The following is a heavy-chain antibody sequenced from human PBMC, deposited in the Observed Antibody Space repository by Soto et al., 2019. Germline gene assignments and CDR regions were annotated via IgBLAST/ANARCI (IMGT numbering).Heavy chain of an antibody. CDR2: IDPSDSQT. D-gene: IGHD3-22*01. CDR3: ARQIYDSDTGPNFQYYFDS. V-gene: IGHV5-10-1*01. Sequence: PGESLKISCKGSGYSFAGYWITWVRQKPRKGLEWMGRIDPSDSQTYYSPSFRGHVTISVTKSITTVFLQWSSLRASDTAMYYCARQIYDSDTGPNFQYYFDSWGQGTTVTVSA. J-gene: IGHJ4*02. CDR1: GYSFAGYW.